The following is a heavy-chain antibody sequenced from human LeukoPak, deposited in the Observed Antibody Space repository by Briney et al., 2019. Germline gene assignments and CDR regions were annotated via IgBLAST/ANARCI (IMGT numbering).Heavy chain of an antibody. CDR1: GGSFSGYY. CDR2: INHSGST. J-gene: IGHJ4*02. V-gene: IGHV4-34*01. CDR3: ARDAYYYDSSGYYCLDY. Sequence: PSETLSLTCAVYGGSFSGYYWSWIRQPPGKGLEWIGEINHSGSTNYNPSLKSRVTISVDTSKNQFSLKLNSVTAADTAVYYCARDAYYYDSSGYYCLDYWGQGTLVTVSS. D-gene: IGHD3-22*01.